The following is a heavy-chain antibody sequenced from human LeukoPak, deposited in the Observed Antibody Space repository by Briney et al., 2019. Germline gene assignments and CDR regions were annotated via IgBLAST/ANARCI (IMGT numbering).Heavy chain of an antibody. CDR1: GFTFSTYD. Sequence: GGSLRLSCAASGFTFSTYDMHWVRQAPGKGLEWLAFIRYDGSYQYYADSVNSRFTISRDNSKNTLYLQMNSLTAEDTAVYYCATPKADYYPFDYWGQGTLLTVSS. CDR3: ATPKADYYPFDY. V-gene: IGHV3-30*02. CDR2: IRYDGSYQ. D-gene: IGHD3-22*01. J-gene: IGHJ4*02.